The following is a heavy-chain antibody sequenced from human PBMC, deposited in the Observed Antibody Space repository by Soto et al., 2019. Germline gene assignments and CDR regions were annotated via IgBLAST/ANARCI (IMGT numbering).Heavy chain of an antibody. V-gene: IGHV4-59*08. CDR2: IYYSGST. Sequence: QVQLQESGPGLVKPSETLSLTCTVSGGSISSYYWSWIRQPPGKGLEWIGYIYYSGSTNYNPSLXGXVXIXXATSKNQFSRKLSSVTAADTAVYYCARRYGPGFDYWGQGTLVTVSS. CDR1: GGSISSYY. CDR3: ARRYGPGFDY. J-gene: IGHJ4*02. D-gene: IGHD4-17*01.